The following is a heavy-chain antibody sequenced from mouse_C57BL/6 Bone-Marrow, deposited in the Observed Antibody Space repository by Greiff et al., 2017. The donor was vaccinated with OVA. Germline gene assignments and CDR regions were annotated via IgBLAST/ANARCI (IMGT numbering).Heavy chain of an antibody. J-gene: IGHJ4*01. CDR3: ARLRDYDEAMDY. CDR1: GYTFTSYG. Sequence: VQLVESGAELARPGASVKLSCKASGYTFTSYGISWVKQRTGQGLEWIGEIYPRSGNTYYNEKFKGKATLTADKSSSTAYMELRSLTSEDSAVYFCARLRDYDEAMDYWGQGTSVTVSS. V-gene: IGHV1-81*01. CDR2: IYPRSGNT. D-gene: IGHD2-4*01.